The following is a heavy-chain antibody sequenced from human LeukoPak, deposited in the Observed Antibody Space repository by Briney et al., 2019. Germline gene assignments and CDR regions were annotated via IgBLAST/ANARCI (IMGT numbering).Heavy chain of an antibody. CDR2: IYYSGST. CDR3: ARRRYDSSGYYYWDY. V-gene: IGHV4-30-4*01. J-gene: IGHJ4*02. Sequence: NWFRQPPGKGLEWIGYIYYSGSTYYNPSLKSRVTISVDTSKNQFSLKLSSVTAADTAVYYCARRRYDSSGYYYWDYWGQGTLVTVSS. D-gene: IGHD3-22*01.